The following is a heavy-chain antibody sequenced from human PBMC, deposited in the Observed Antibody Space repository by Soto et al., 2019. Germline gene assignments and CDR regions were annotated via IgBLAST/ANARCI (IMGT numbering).Heavy chain of an antibody. J-gene: IGHJ3*02. Sequence: PGGSLRLSCAASGFTFCDYYMSWIRQAPGKGLEWVSYIGSSSSYTNYADSVKGRFTISRDNAKNSLYLQMNSLRAEDTAVYYCARDADILTGSDAFDIWGQGTMVTVS. D-gene: IGHD3-9*01. CDR3: ARDADILTGSDAFDI. CDR1: GFTFCDYY. V-gene: IGHV3-11*05. CDR2: IGSSSSYT.